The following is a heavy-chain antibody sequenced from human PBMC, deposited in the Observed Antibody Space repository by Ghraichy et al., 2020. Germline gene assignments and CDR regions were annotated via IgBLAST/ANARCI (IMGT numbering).Heavy chain of an antibody. D-gene: IGHD3-10*01. Sequence: SETLSLTCDVYGGSFSNYFWNWIRQPQGKGLEWLGEITHSGNTNYNPSLKSRLTISVDTSKNQFSLNLSSVTALDTAIYYCASGLWFGEIDAFDTWGQGTMVTVSS. CDR1: GGSFSNYF. CDR2: ITHSGNT. V-gene: IGHV4-34*01. CDR3: ASGLWFGEIDAFDT. J-gene: IGHJ3*02.